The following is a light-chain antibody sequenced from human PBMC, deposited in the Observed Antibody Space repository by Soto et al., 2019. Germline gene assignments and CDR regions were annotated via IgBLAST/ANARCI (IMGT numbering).Light chain of an antibody. CDR2: SAS. Sequence: EVVLTQSPGTLSLSPGERVTLSCRASQSVASSYLAWYQQKPGRATRLLFYSASSRATGIPDRFSGSGSGTDFTLTISRLEPEDFAVYYCHHCGSLPETFGRGTNVEI. V-gene: IGKV3-20*01. CDR3: HHCGSLPET. CDR1: QSVASSY. J-gene: IGKJ1*01.